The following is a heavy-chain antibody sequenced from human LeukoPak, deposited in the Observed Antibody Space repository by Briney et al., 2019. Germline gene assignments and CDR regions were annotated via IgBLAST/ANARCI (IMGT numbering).Heavy chain of an antibody. V-gene: IGHV3-23*01. CDR1: GFTFSSYA. CDR2: ISGSGGST. Sequence: GGSLRLSCAASGFTFSSYAMSWVRQAPGKGLEWVSAISGSGGSTYYADSAEGRFTISRDNSKNTLYLQMNSLRAEDTAVYYCAKGRKPRAWDNWFDPWGQGTLVTVPS. J-gene: IGHJ5*02. CDR3: AKGRKPRAWDNWFDP. D-gene: IGHD1-14*01.